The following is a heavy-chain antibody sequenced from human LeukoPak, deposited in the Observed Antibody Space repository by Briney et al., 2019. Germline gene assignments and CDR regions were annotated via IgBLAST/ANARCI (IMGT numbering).Heavy chain of an antibody. CDR1: GFTFSSHG. J-gene: IGHJ4*02. D-gene: IGHD6-19*01. V-gene: IGHV3-21*01. CDR2: ISSSSSYI. CDR3: ARPGRQWLAQHDFDY. Sequence: GGSLRLSCVASGFTFSSHGMHWVRQAPGKGLEWVSSISSSSSYIYYADSVKGRFTISRDNAKNSLYLQMNSLRAEDTAVYYCARPGRQWLAQHDFDYWGQGTLVTVSS.